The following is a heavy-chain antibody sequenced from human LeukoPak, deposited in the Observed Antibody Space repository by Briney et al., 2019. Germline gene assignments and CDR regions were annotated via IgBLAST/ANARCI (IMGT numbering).Heavy chain of an antibody. V-gene: IGHV1-69*13. CDR3: ARDGQQAGVGFFDY. Sequence: ASVNVSFKASGGTFSSYAISWVRPAAGQGLEWMGGILPIFGTAYYAQKFQGRVTITADESTSTAYMELSSLRSEDTAVYYCARDGQQAGVGFFDYWGQGTLVTVSS. CDR1: GGTFSSYA. J-gene: IGHJ4*02. D-gene: IGHD3-10*01. CDR2: ILPIFGTA.